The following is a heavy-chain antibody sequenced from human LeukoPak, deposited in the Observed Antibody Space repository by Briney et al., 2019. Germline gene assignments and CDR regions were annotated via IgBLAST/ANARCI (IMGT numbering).Heavy chain of an antibody. CDR2: IIPIFGTA. CDR1: GFTFSSYA. V-gene: IGHV1-69*01. D-gene: IGHD2-2*01. J-gene: IGHJ4*02. CDR3: ARGNLFHCSSTSCSAGYFDY. Sequence: PGGSLRLSCAASGFTFSSYAISWVRQAPGQGLEWMGGIIPIFGTANYAQKFQGRVTITADESTSTAYMELSSLRSEDTAVYYCARGNLFHCSSTSCSAGYFDYWGQGTLVTVSS.